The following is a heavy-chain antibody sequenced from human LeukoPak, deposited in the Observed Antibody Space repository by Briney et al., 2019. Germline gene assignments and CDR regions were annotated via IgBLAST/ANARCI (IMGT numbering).Heavy chain of an antibody. CDR1: GFTFSSYA. CDR3: APDYCSSTTCYLTKFDN. J-gene: IGHJ4*02. CDR2: ISASGGST. Sequence: GGSLRLSCAASGFTFSSYAMTWVRQTPGRGLEWVSGISASGGSTYYADSVKGRFTISRDNSKNIFYLQMNSLRAEDTAVYYCAPDYCSSTTCYLTKFDNWGQGILVTVSS. D-gene: IGHD2-2*01. V-gene: IGHV3-23*01.